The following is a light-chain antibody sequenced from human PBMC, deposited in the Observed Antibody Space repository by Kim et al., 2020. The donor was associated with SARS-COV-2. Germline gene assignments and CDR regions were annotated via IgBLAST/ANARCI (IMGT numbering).Light chain of an antibody. J-gene: IGKJ2*03. Sequence: ETEMTQSPVTLSVSPGERITLSCRASQSVSGNLAWYQQKPGQAPWLLIYGASTRATGIPARFSGSGSETHFTLSISSLQSEDLAVYYCQQYKNWPYSFGQGTKLEI. CDR1: QSVSGN. CDR2: GAS. V-gene: IGKV3-15*01. CDR3: QQYKNWPYS.